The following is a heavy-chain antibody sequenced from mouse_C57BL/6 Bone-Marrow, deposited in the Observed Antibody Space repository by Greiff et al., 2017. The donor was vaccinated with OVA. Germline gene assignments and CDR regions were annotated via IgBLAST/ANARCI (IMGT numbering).Heavy chain of an antibody. J-gene: IGHJ3*01. D-gene: IGHD3-2*02. V-gene: IGHV1-72*01. CDR2: IDPNSGGT. Sequence: QVQLQQPGAELVKPGASVKLSCKASGYTFTSYWMHWVKQRPGRGLDWIGRIDPNSGGTKYNEKFKSKATLTVDKPSSTAYMQLSSLTSEDSAVYYCARQTAQATWFAYWGQGTLVTVSA. CDR3: ARQTAQATWFAY. CDR1: GYTFTSYW.